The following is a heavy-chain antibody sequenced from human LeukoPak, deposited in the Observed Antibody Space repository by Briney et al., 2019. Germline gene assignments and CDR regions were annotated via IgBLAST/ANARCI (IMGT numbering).Heavy chain of an antibody. CDR1: GGSISSHY. V-gene: IGHV4-59*03. CDR3: VANLVAVFHY. J-gene: IGHJ4*02. D-gene: IGHD1-7*01. CDR2: IFYSGTT. Sequence: ASETLSLTCTVSGGSISSHYWSWIRQFPGKGLEWIGYIFYSGTTKYNPSLKSRVTISVDTSKSQFSLNLTSVTAADTAVYYCVANLVAVFHYWGQGALVTVSP.